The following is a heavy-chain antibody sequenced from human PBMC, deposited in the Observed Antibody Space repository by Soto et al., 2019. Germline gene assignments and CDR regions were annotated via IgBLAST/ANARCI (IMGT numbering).Heavy chain of an antibody. CDR2: IYYTGST. CDR1: GDSINNHY. CDR3: AKYRRTAAEGYTLDY. J-gene: IGHJ4*02. V-gene: IGHV4-59*11. D-gene: IGHD5-12*01. Sequence: PSETLSLTCTVSGDSINNHYWSWIRQPPGKRLEWIGYIYYTGSTTYNPSLEGRVNMSVDTSKNQFSLDLSSVNAADTAVYYCAKYRRTAAEGYTLDYWGRGTLVTVSS.